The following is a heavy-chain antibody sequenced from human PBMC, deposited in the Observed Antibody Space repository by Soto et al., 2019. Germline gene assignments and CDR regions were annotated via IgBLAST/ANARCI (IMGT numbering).Heavy chain of an antibody. V-gene: IGHV1-18*01. J-gene: IGHJ5*02. CDR1: GYTFVTYY. D-gene: IGHD6-13*01. Sequence: ASVKVSCKTSGYTFVTYYISWLRQAPGQGIEWIGWISPHGGSTNYIQSFQGRVTMTGDTSTSTAYMELSSLRSKDTAVYYCARAPGIAAAGTTWFDPWGQG. CDR2: ISPHGGST. CDR3: ARAPGIAAAGTTWFDP.